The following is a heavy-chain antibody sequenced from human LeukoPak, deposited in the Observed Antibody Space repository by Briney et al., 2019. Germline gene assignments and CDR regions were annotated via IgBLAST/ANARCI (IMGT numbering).Heavy chain of an antibody. CDR3: AKDINSVTMLRGVLDC. D-gene: IGHD3-10*01. J-gene: IGHJ4*02. CDR2: IRYDGSNK. CDR1: GFTFSSYG. Sequence: GGSLRPSCAASGFTFSSYGMHWVRQASGKGLEWVAFIRYDGSNKYYADSVKGRFTISRDNSKNTLYLQMNSLRAEDTAVYYCAKDINSVTMLRGVLDCWGQGTLVTVSS. V-gene: IGHV3-30*02.